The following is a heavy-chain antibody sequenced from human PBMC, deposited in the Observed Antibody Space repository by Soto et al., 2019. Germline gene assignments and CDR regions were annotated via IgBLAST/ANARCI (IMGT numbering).Heavy chain of an antibody. CDR1: GFTFSAYW. J-gene: IGHJ4*01. D-gene: IGHD2-21*02. V-gene: IGHV3-7*01. CDR3: ASEFGDHLKFFDY. Sequence: PGGSLRLSCAASGFTFSAYWMSWVRQAPGKGLEWVANIRQDGNEQNSVDSVKGRFTVSRDNAKNSVYLQMNGLRAEDTAVYYCASEFGDHLKFFDYWGHGTLVTVSS. CDR2: IRQDGNEQ.